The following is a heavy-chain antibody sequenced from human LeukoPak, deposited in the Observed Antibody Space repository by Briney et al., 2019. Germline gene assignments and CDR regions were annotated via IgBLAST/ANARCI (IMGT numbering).Heavy chain of an antibody. CDR3: AKSGEMATIFDY. V-gene: IGHV3-30*02. D-gene: IGHD5-24*01. Sequence: GGSLRLSCAASGFTFSSYGMHWVRQAPGKGLEWVAFIRYDGSNKYYADSVKGRFTISRDNSKSTLYLQMNSLRAEDTAVYYCAKSGEMATIFDYWGQGTLVTVSS. CDR1: GFTFSSYG. J-gene: IGHJ4*02. CDR2: IRYDGSNK.